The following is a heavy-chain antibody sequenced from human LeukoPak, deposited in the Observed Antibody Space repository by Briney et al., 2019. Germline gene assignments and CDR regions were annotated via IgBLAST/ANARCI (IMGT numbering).Heavy chain of an antibody. Sequence: SVKVSCKASGGTFSSYAISWVRQAPGQGLEWMGGIIPIFGTANYARKFQGRVTITTDESTSTAYMELSSLRSEDTAVYYCASTPNRYSGYVELDYWGQGTLVTVSS. CDR1: GGTFSSYA. CDR2: IIPIFGTA. D-gene: IGHD5-12*01. CDR3: ASTPNRYSGYVELDY. V-gene: IGHV1-69*05. J-gene: IGHJ4*02.